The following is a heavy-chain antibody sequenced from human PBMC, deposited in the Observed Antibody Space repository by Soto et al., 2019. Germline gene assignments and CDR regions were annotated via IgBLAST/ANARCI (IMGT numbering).Heavy chain of an antibody. CDR1: GFSFSDHW. V-gene: IGHV3-7*04. J-gene: IGHJ4*02. Sequence: EVQLVESGGGLVQPGGSLRLSCAASGFSFSDHWMRWVRQAPWKGLEWVANIRRDGGEQYYVDSVRGRFTISRDNAKSSLSLQMDSLRVDDTAVYYCARLPRGQWRSHLDYWGQGTLVTVSS. D-gene: IGHD6-19*01. CDR2: IRRDGGEQ. CDR3: ARLPRGQWRSHLDY.